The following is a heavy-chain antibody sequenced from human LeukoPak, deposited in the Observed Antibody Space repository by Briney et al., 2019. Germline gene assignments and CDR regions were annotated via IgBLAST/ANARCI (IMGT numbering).Heavy chain of an antibody. Sequence: GGSLRLSCAASGFTFSSYAMSWVRRAPGKGLEWVSAISGSGGSTYYADSVKGRFTIFRDNSKNTLYLQMNSLRAEDTAVYYCAKDTRYSGSYYFVFDYWGQGTLVTVSS. J-gene: IGHJ4*02. V-gene: IGHV3-23*01. CDR3: AKDTRYSGSYYFVFDY. CDR1: GFTFSSYA. D-gene: IGHD1-26*01. CDR2: ISGSGGST.